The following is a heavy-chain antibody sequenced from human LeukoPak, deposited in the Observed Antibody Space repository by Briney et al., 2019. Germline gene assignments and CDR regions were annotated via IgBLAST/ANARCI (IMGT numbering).Heavy chain of an antibody. V-gene: IGHV3-11*06. J-gene: IGHJ4*02. CDR1: GFTLSDHY. D-gene: IGHD3-10*01. CDR2: ISSSSSYI. Sequence: GGSLRLSCEASGFTLSDHYMSWFRQAPGKGLEWVSSISSSSSYIYYADSVKGRFTISRDNAKNSLYLQMNSLRAEDTAVYYCARHGEYYGSGSYYDYWGQGTLVTVSS. CDR3: ARHGEYYGSGSYYDY.